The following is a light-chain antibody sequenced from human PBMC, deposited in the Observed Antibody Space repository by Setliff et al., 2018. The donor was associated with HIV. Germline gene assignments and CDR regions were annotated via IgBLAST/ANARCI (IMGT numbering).Light chain of an antibody. Sequence: QSALTQPASVSGSPGQSITISCTGTSSDIGGYNFVSWYQHHPGTAPKLMIYEFTNRPSGVSNRFSGSKSGNTVSLTISGLQADDEADYYCSSYTSSSPYVFGTGTKGTVL. CDR2: EFT. CDR3: SSYTSSSPYV. J-gene: IGLJ1*01. CDR1: SSDIGGYNF. V-gene: IGLV2-14*01.